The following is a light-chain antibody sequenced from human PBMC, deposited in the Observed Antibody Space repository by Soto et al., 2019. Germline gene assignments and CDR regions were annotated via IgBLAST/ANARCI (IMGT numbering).Light chain of an antibody. CDR1: SSDVGGYNF. CDR3: SSYTSSSTVV. V-gene: IGLV2-14*01. CDR2: DVS. J-gene: IGLJ2*01. Sequence: QSALTQPASVSGYPGQSITMSCTGTSSDVGGYNFVSWYQKLPGKAPKLMIYDVSDRPSGVSNRFSGSKSGNTASLTISWLQAEDESDYYCSSYTSSSTVVFGGGTKLTVL.